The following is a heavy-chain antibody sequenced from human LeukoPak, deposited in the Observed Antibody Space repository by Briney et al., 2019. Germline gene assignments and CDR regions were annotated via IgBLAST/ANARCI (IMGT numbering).Heavy chain of an antibody. Sequence: PSETLSLTCTVSGGSISSYYWSWIRQPAGKGLEWIGRIYTSGGTNYNPSLKSRVTMSVDTSKNQFSLKLSSVTAADTAVYYCARLPVHGYSYGLADCWGQGTLVIVSS. J-gene: IGHJ4*02. CDR3: ARLPVHGYSYGLADC. CDR2: IYTSGGT. V-gene: IGHV4-4*07. CDR1: GGSISSYY. D-gene: IGHD5-18*01.